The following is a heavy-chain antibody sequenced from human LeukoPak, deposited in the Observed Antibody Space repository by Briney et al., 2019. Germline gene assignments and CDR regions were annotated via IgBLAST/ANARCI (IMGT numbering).Heavy chain of an antibody. CDR1: GITFNNAW. D-gene: IGHD1-1*01. Sequence: GGSLRLSCATSGITFNNAWMSWVRQAPGKGLEWVARIKCQTDGGTTHYAAPVKDRFTISRDDSKDTLYLQMNSLRAEDTAVYYCARESTRLEPQLYFDYWGQGTLVTVSS. CDR3: ARESTRLEPQLYFDY. V-gene: IGHV3-15*01. CDR2: IKCQTDGGTT. J-gene: IGHJ4*02.